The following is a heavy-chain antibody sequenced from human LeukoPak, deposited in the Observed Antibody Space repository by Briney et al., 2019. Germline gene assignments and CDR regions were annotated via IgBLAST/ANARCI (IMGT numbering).Heavy chain of an antibody. J-gene: IGHJ3*01. CDR2: ISSSGSSI. CDR3: VRGGNYGYLWNAFDV. V-gene: IGHV3-48*03. D-gene: IGHD5-18*01. Sequence: PGGSLRLSCVGYGFTFTTYEMNWVRQAPGQGLEWISYISSSGSSIYYTDSVKGRFTISRDNAKNSLYLQMHSLRDEDTAVYYCVRGGNYGYLWNAFDVWGQGTMVTISS. CDR1: GFTFTTYE.